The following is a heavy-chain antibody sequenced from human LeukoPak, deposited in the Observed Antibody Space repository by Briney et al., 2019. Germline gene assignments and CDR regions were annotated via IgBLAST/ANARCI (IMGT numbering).Heavy chain of an antibody. D-gene: IGHD3-9*01. CDR1: GGSISSRNYY. V-gene: IGHV4-39*01. CDR3: ARQCYDILTGYYPNWFDP. Sequence: SETLSLTCTVSGGSISSRNYYWGWIRQPPGKGLEWIGSIYYSGSTYYNPSLKSRVTISVDTSKNQFSLKLSSVTAADTAVYYCARQCYDILTGYYPNWFDPWGQGTLVTVSS. CDR2: IYYSGST. J-gene: IGHJ5*02.